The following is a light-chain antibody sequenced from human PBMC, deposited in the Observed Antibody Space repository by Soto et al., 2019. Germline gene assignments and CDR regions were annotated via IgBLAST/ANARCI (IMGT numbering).Light chain of an antibody. CDR3: QHYGRSSWT. Sequence: DIELTQSPGTLSLSPGERVTLSCRASQTVRSSFVAWYQQKPGQAPRLLIYGASTRATGIPDRFSGSGSGTDFTLTISSLEPEDLAVYYCQHYGRSSWTFDQGTKVEIK. J-gene: IGKJ1*01. CDR2: GAS. V-gene: IGKV3-20*01. CDR1: QTVRSSF.